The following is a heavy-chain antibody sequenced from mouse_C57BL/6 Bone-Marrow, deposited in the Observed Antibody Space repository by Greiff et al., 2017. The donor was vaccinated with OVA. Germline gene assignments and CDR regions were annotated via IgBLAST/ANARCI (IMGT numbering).Heavy chain of an antibody. Sequence: QVQLQQPGAELVMPGASVKLSCKASGYTFTSYWMHWVKQRPGQGLEWIGEIDPSDSYTNSNQKFKGKATLTVDNSSSTAYMQLSSLTSEASAVYYCEIYYGNSHFDYWGQGTTLTVSS. CDR3: EIYYGNSHFDY. J-gene: IGHJ2*01. V-gene: IGHV1-69*01. CDR2: IDPSDSYT. CDR1: GYTFTSYW. D-gene: IGHD2-1*01.